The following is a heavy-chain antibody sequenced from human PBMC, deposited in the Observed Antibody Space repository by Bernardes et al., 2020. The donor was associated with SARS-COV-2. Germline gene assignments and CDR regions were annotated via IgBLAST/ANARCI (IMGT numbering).Heavy chain of an antibody. V-gene: IGHV3-74*01. CDR2: INSDGSST. J-gene: IGHJ6*02. CDR1: GFTFSSYW. CDR3: ARLTTGYYYYYYGMDV. D-gene: IGHD4-17*01. Sequence: GGSLRLSCAASGFTFSSYWMHWVRQAPGKGLVWVSRINSDGSSTSYADSVKGRFTISRDNAKNTLYLQMNSLRAEDTAVYYCARLTTGYYYYYYGMDVWGQGTTVTVSS.